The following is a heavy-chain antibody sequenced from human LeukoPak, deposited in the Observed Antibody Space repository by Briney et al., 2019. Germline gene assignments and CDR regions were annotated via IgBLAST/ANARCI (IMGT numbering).Heavy chain of an antibody. D-gene: IGHD2-15*01. CDR2: INWSGGTI. CDR1: GFTFENYG. V-gene: IGHV3-20*04. CDR3: ARKGSGIDY. Sequence: PGGSLRLSCAASGFTFENYGMTWDRQAPGKGLEWVSHINWSGGTIDHADSVKGRFTISRDDAKRSLYLQMNSLTAEDTALYYCARKGSGIDYWGQGALVAVSS. J-gene: IGHJ4*02.